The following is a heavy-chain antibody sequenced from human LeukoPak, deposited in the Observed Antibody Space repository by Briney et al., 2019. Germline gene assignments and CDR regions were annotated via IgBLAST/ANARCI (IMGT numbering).Heavy chain of an antibody. CDR3: ARMIDYNYGYAFDY. CDR2: MSTSGSI. Sequence: GGSLRLSCAASGFTFSSYNVNWVRQAPGKGLEWVSYMSTSGSISYADSVKGRFTISRDNAKNSLYLQMNSLRDEDTAVYYCARMIDYNYGYAFDYWGQGTLVTVSS. V-gene: IGHV3-48*02. J-gene: IGHJ4*02. CDR1: GFTFSSYN. D-gene: IGHD5-18*01.